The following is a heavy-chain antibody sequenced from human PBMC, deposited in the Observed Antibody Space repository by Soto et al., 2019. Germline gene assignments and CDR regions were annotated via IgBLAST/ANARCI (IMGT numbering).Heavy chain of an antibody. CDR2: INPNSGGT. J-gene: IGHJ5*02. CDR1: GYTFTGYY. V-gene: IGHV1-2*04. D-gene: IGHD2-21*02. Sequence: GASVKVSCKASGYTFTGYYMHWVRQAPGQGLEWMGWINPNSGGTNYAQKFQGWVTMTRDTSISTAYMELSRLRSDDTAVYYCAREIIVVVTAIHKANNWFDPWGQGTLVTVSS. CDR3: AREIIVVVTAIHKANNWFDP.